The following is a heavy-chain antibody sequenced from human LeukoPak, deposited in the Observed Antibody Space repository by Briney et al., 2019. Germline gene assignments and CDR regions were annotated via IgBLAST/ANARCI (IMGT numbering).Heavy chain of an antibody. CDR1: GFTFSSYA. Sequence: GGSLRLSCAASGFTFSSYAMTWVRQAPGKGLEWVSGISDSGGSTFYADSVKGRFTISRDNSKNMLYLKLSSLRAEDTAVYYCAKHSLVGALFDYWGQGTLVSVSS. D-gene: IGHD1-26*01. CDR3: AKHSLVGALFDY. V-gene: IGHV3-23*01. J-gene: IGHJ4*02. CDR2: ISDSGGST.